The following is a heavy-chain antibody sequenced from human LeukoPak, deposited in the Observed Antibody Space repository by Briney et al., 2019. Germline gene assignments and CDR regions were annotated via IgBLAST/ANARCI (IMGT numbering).Heavy chain of an antibody. J-gene: IGHJ4*02. CDR2: IYYSGST. Sequence: SETLSLTCTVSGGSISSGGYYWSWIRQHPGKGLEWIGYIYYSGSTYYNPSLKSRVTISVDTSKNQFSQKLSSVTAADTAVYYCARVRPYYDSSGYYLDYWGQGTLVTVSS. V-gene: IGHV4-31*03. CDR1: GGSISSGGYY. D-gene: IGHD3-22*01. CDR3: ARVRPYYDSSGYYLDY.